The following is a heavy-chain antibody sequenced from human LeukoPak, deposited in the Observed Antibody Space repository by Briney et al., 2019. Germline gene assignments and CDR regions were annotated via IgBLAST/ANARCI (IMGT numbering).Heavy chain of an antibody. Sequence: PGGSLRLSCAASGFTFSSYSMNWVRQAPGKGLEWVSSISSSSSYIYYADSVKGRFTISRDNAKNSLYLQMNSLRAEDTAVYYCARDPRRYCSGGSCYGAFDIWGQGTMVTVSS. D-gene: IGHD2-15*01. CDR3: ARDPRRYCSGGSCYGAFDI. V-gene: IGHV3-21*01. CDR1: GFTFSSYS. J-gene: IGHJ3*02. CDR2: ISSSSSYI.